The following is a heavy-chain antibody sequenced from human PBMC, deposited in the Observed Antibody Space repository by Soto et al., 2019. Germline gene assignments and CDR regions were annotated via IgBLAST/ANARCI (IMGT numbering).Heavy chain of an antibody. CDR3: ARERSVVGQGYSYGYYYGMDV. D-gene: IGHD5-18*01. J-gene: IGHJ6*02. CDR1: GYTFTSYY. V-gene: IGHV1-46*01. CDR2: INPSGGST. Sequence: VKVSCKASGYTFTSYYMHWVRQAPGQGLEWMGIINPSGGSTSYAQKFQGRVTMTRDTSTSTVYMELSSLRSEDTAVYYCARERSVVGQGYSYGYYYGMDVWGQGTTVTVSS.